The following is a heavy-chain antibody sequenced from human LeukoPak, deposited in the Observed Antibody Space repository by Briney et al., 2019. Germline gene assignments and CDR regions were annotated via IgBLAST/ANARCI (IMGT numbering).Heavy chain of an antibody. D-gene: IGHD3-9*01. V-gene: IGHV3-23*01. J-gene: IGHJ1*01. Sequence: PGGSLRLSCAASGFTFSRYAMSWVRQAPGKGLEWVSSISGNGGSTYYADSVKGRFTISRDNSKNTLYVQMNSLRVEDTALYYCAKILDDWGIEHWGQGTLVTVSS. CDR3: AKILDDWGIEH. CDR1: GFTFSRYA. CDR2: ISGNGGST.